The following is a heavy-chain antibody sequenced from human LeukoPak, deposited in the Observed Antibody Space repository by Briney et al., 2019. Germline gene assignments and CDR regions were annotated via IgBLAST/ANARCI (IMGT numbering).Heavy chain of an antibody. CDR1: GYNFTGYY. D-gene: IGHD3-22*01. CDR2: INPNSGGT. Sequence: ASAKVSCKASGYNFTGYYMHWVRQDPGQGLEWMGWINPNSGGTNYAQKFQGRVTMTRDTSISTAYMELSRLRSDDTAVYYCALDSRGYYFWFDPWGQGTLVTVSS. V-gene: IGHV1-2*02. J-gene: IGHJ5*02. CDR3: ALDSRGYYFWFDP.